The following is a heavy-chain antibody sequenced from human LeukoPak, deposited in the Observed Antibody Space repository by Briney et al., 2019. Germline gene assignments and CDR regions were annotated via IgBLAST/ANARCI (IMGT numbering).Heavy chain of an antibody. J-gene: IGHJ4*02. CDR3: ARRRYYDYTGFFDY. CDR2: IYYSGNT. D-gene: IGHD3-22*01. Sequence: SETLSLTCTISGGSISGSSYYWGWIRQPPGKGLEWIGSIYYSGNTYYNPSLKSRVTISVDTSKNQFSLKLSSVTAADTAVYYCARRRYYDYTGFFDYWGQGTLVTVSS. CDR1: GGSISGSSYY. V-gene: IGHV4-39*01.